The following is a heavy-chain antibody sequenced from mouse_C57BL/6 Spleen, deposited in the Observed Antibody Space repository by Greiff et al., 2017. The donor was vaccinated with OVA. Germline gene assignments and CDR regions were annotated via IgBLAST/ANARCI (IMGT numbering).Heavy chain of an antibody. D-gene: IGHD3-3*01. J-gene: IGHJ2*01. CDR1: GFTFSDYY. Sequence: EVQLVESEGGLVQPGSSMKLSCTASGFTFSDYYMAWVRQVPEKGLEWVANINYDGSSTYYLDSLKSRFIISRDNAKNILYLQMSSLKSEDTATYYCARERDGGYFDYWGQGTTLTVSS. V-gene: IGHV5-16*01. CDR3: ARERDGGYFDY. CDR2: INYDGSST.